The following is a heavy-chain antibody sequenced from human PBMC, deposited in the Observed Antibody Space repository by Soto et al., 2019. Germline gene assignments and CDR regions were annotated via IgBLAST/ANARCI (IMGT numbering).Heavy chain of an antibody. D-gene: IGHD3-10*01. CDR3: ARGLRDRGVIKRWAPDYYGMDV. V-gene: IGHV4-30-4*01. Sequence: PSETLSLTCTVSGGSISSGDYYWSWIRQPPGKGLEWIGYIYYSGSTYYNPSLKSRVTISVDTSKNQFSLKLSSVTAADTAVYYCARGLRDRGVIKRWAPDYYGMDVWGQGTTVTVS. CDR2: IYYSGST. CDR1: GGSISSGDYY. J-gene: IGHJ6*02.